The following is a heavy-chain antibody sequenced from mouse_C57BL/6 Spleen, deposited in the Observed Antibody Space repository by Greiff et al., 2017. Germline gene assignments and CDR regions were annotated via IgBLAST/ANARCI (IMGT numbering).Heavy chain of an antibody. V-gene: IGHV1-47*01. Sequence: VQLQQSGAELVKPGASVKMSCKASGYAFTTSPIEWMKQNHGKSLEWIGSFHPYNDDTKYNEKFKGKATLTVEKSSSTVYLELSRLPSDDSAVEFCARAVVDYGTCFDFWGQGTTLTVSS. D-gene: IGHD1-1*01. CDR2: FHPYNDDT. J-gene: IGHJ2*01. CDR1: GYAFTTSP. CDR3: ARAVVDYGTCFDF.